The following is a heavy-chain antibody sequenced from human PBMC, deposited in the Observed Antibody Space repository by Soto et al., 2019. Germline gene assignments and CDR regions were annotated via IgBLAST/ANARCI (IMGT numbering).Heavy chain of an antibody. CDR2: IWYDGSNK. J-gene: IGHJ4*02. CDR3: ARDRERWLQLYYFDY. Sequence: QVQLVESGGGVVQPGRSLRLSCAASGFTFSSYGMHWVRQAPGKGLEWVAVIWYDGSNKYYADSVKGRFTISRDNSKNTLYLQMNSLRAEDTAVYYCARDRERWLQLYYFDYWGQVTLVTVSS. D-gene: IGHD1-1*01. V-gene: IGHV3-33*01. CDR1: GFTFSSYG.